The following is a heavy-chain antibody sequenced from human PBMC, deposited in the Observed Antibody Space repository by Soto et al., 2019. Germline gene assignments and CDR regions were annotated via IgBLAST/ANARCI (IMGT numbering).Heavy chain of an antibody. Sequence: SETLSLTCTVSGGSISSSTYYWGWIRQPPGKGLEWIGSIYYSGSTYYNPSLRSRVTISVDTSRNQFSLKLNSVTAADTAVYYRARPPPGYLQHFDPWGRGTLVT. J-gene: IGHJ2*01. CDR3: ARPPPGYLQHFDP. D-gene: IGHD1-1*01. CDR1: GGSISSSTYY. V-gene: IGHV4-39*01. CDR2: IYYSGST.